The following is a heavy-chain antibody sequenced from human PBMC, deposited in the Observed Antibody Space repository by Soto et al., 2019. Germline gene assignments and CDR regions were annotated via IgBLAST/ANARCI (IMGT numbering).Heavy chain of an antibody. J-gene: IGHJ4*02. CDR1: GFTFSSYA. Sequence: PGGSLRLSCAASGFTFSSYAMSWVRQTPGKGLEWVSAISDFGATTYYADSVKGRFTISRDNSKNTFYLQMNSLRAEDTAAYYCAKDRNTGSWYGYFDLWGQGT. CDR2: ISDFGATT. CDR3: AKDRNTGSWYGYFDL. D-gene: IGHD6-13*01. V-gene: IGHV3-23*01.